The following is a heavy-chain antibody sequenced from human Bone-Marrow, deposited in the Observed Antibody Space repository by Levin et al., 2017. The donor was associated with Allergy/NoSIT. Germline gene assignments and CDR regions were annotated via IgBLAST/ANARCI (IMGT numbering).Heavy chain of an antibody. Sequence: ETLSLTCAASGLAFSNYWMHWVRQAPGKGLVWVSRINRGGSSTTYADSVKGRFTISRDNAKNTLYLQMNSLRAEDTAVYYCARDPFAYNFGSGSYLDYWVQGTLVSVSS. J-gene: IGHJ4*02. CDR3: ARDPFAYNFGSGSYLDY. CDR2: INRGGSST. V-gene: IGHV3-74*01. D-gene: IGHD3-10*01. CDR1: GLAFSNYW.